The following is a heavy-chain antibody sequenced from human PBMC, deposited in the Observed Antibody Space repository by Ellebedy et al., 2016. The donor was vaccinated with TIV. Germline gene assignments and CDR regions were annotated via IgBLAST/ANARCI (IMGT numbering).Heavy chain of an antibody. Sequence: SETLSLTCTVTGASISSHYLSWIRQSPRKGLEWIGNIYYSGRTNYTPSLKSRLRLSVETTKSPFSLKLSFVTDADTAIYYCAITRDNRRPGVGSIFDYWGQGTLVTVPS. J-gene: IGHJ4*02. V-gene: IGHV4-59*11. CDR2: IYYSGRT. CDR1: GASISSHY. CDR3: AITRDNRRPGVGSIFDY. D-gene: IGHD1-1*01.